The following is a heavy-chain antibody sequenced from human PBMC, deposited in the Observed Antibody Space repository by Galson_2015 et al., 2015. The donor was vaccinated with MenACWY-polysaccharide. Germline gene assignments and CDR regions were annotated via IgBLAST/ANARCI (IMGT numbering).Heavy chain of an antibody. CDR1: GFTFSSYA. CDR3: AKIPYSSGLIPFDY. J-gene: IGHJ4*02. Sequence: SLRLSCAASGFTFSSYAMSWVRQAPGKGLEWVSANVGSAGSTYYADSVKGRFTISRDNSKNTLYLQMNSLRAEDTAVYYCAKIPYSSGLIPFDYWGQGTLVTVSS. V-gene: IGHV3-23*01. CDR2: NVGSAGST. D-gene: IGHD6-19*01.